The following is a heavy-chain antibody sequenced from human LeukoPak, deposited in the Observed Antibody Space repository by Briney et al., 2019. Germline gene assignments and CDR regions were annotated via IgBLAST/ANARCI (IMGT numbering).Heavy chain of an antibody. D-gene: IGHD6-19*01. CDR3: ASYKWLVKSYVG. CDR1: GGSISSSSYY. Sequence: SETLSLTCTVSGGSISSSSYYWGWIRQPPGKGLEWIGSIYYSGSTYYNPSLKSRVTISVDTSKNQFSLKLSSVTAADTAVYYCASYKWLVKSYVGWGQGTLVTVSS. V-gene: IGHV4-39*07. J-gene: IGHJ4*02. CDR2: IYYSGST.